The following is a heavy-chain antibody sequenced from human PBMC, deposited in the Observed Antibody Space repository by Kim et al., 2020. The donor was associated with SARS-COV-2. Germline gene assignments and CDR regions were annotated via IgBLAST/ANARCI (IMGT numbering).Heavy chain of an antibody. CDR3: ARDLIRTAHWELDY. Sequence: ASVKVSCKASGYTFFAYYIHWVRQAPGQGPEWMGRIDPNDGGTNYPQRFQGKITMTRDTSTSIVYMELSSLRSDDTAMYFCARDLIRTAHWELDYWGQGTLVTVSS. CDR1: GYTFFAYY. D-gene: IGHD2-8*02. J-gene: IGHJ4*02. V-gene: IGHV1-2*06. CDR2: IDPNDGGT.